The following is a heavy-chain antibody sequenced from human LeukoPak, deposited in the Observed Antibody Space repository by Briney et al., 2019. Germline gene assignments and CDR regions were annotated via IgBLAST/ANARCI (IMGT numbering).Heavy chain of an antibody. Sequence: GGSLRLSCAASGFTFSSYWMSWVRQAPGKGLDWVANIKQDGSEKYYVDSVKGRFTISRENAKNSRYLQMNSLRAEDTAAYYCARDLPNDFWSGYYTPIGYWGQGTLVTVSS. CDR2: IKQDGSEK. CDR3: ARDLPNDFWSGYYTPIGY. J-gene: IGHJ4*02. CDR1: GFTFSSYW. D-gene: IGHD3-3*01. V-gene: IGHV3-7*01.